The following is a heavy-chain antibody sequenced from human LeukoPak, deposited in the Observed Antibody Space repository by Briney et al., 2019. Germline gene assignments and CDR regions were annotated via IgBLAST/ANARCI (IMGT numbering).Heavy chain of an antibody. V-gene: IGHV1-46*01. D-gene: IGHD6-13*01. J-gene: IGHJ4*02. CDR3: VCMDAVMAAAGDY. CDR2: INPSGGST. CDR1: GYTFTSYG. Sequence: GASVKVSCKASGYTFTSYGISWVRQAPGQGLEWMGIINPSGGSTSYAQKFQGRVTMTRDTSTSTVYMELSSLRSEDTAVYYCVCMDAVMAAAGDYWGQGTLVTVSS.